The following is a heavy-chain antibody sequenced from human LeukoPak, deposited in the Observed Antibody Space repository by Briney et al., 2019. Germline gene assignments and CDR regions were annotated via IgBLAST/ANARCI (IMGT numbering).Heavy chain of an antibody. V-gene: IGHV1-69*01. CDR2: IIPIFGTA. D-gene: IGHD3-10*01. J-gene: IGHJ5*02. Sequence: SVKVSCKASGGTFSSYAISWVRQAPGQGLEWMGGIIPIFGTANYAQKFQGRVTITADESTSTAYMELSSLRSEDTAVYYCASAYGSGSYLNWFDPWGQGTLVTVSS. CDR1: GGTFSSYA. CDR3: ASAYGSGSYLNWFDP.